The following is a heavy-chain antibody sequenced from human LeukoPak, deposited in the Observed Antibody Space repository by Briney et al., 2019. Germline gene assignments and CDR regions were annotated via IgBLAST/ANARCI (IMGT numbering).Heavy chain of an antibody. Sequence: GESLKISCKGSGYSFTNYWIGWVRQMPGKGLEWMGIIYPGDSDTRYSPSFQGQVTISADKSIRTAYLQWSSLKASDTAIYYCARRFCSSTGCFMWDYWGQGTLVTVSS. CDR1: GYSFTNYW. D-gene: IGHD2-2*01. V-gene: IGHV5-51*01. J-gene: IGHJ4*02. CDR3: ARRFCSSTGCFMWDY. CDR2: IYPGDSDT.